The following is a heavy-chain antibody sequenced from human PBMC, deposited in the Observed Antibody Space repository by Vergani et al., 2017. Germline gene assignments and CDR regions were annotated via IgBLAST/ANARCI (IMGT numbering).Heavy chain of an antibody. CDR1: GGSISSGGYS. CDR3: ARYHYSSSTSPYYNWFDP. CDR2: IYHSGSP. D-gene: IGHD2-2*01. J-gene: IGHJ5*02. Sequence: QVQLQESGPGLVKPSETLSLTCTVSGGSISSGGYSWSWIRQPPGKGLEWIGYIYHSGSPYYNPSLKSRVTISVDRSKNQFSLKLSSVTAADTAVYYCARYHYSSSTSPYYNWFDPWGQGTLVTVSS. V-gene: IGHV4-30-2*01.